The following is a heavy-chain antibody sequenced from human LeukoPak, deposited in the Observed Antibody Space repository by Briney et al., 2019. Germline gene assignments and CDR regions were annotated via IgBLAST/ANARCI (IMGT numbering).Heavy chain of an antibody. J-gene: IGHJ4*02. V-gene: IGHV4-34*01. CDR1: GGSFSGYY. Sequence: KPSETLSLTCAVYGGSFSGYYWSWIRQPPGKGLEWIGEINHSGSTNYNPSLKSRVTISVDTSKNQFSLKLSSVTAADTAVYYCASSLGDYWGQGTLVTVSS. CDR2: INHSGST. CDR3: ASSLGDY.